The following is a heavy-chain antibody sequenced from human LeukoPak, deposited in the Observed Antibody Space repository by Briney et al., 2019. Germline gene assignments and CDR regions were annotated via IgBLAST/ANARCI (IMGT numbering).Heavy chain of an antibody. CDR3: ARDQQWLDPARHGFDY. D-gene: IGHD6-19*01. J-gene: IGHJ4*02. CDR2: ISAYNGNT. Sequence: ASVKVSCKASGGTFSSYAISWVRQVPGQGLEWKGWISAYNGNTNYAQKFQGRVTMTTDTSTSAAYMELRSLRSDDTAVYYCARDQQWLDPARHGFDYWGQGTLVTVSS. CDR1: GGTFSSYA. V-gene: IGHV1-18*01.